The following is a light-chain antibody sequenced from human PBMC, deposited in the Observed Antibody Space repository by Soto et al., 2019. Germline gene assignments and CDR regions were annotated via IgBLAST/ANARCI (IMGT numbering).Light chain of an antibody. CDR1: QSVFYSSNNQNY. V-gene: IGKV4-1*01. J-gene: IGKJ4*01. CDR2: WAS. Sequence: DFVMTQSPDSPAVSLGESVTISCKSSQSVFYSSNNQNYLAWYQQKAGQPPKLXIYWASSRESGVPDRVSGSGSGTDFTLTISSLQAEDVAVYYCQQYYSSPLTFGGGTKVDI. CDR3: QQYYSSPLT.